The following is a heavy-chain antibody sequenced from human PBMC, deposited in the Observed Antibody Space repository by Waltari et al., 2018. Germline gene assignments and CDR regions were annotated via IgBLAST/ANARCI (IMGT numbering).Heavy chain of an antibody. D-gene: IGHD2-21*01. CDR3: ALDTGALWMDV. V-gene: IGHV1-46*01. CDR1: EYTFPSSY. CDR2: INPSGGST. J-gene: IGHJ6*02. Sequence: QVQLVQSGAEVKKPGASVNISCKTSEYTFPSSYIHWVRQAPGQGLEWMGIINPSGGSTIYAQKFQGRVTMTRDTSTSTVYMELSSLRSEDTAVYYCALDTGALWMDVWGQGTTVTVSS.